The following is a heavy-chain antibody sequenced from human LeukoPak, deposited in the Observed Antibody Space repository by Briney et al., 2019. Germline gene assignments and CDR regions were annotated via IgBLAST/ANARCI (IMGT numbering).Heavy chain of an antibody. V-gene: IGHV3-33*01. J-gene: IGHJ3*02. CDR3: ARSTRTVAATGAFDI. D-gene: IGHD4-23*01. CDR1: GFTFSSYG. CDR2: IWYDGSNK. Sequence: PGGSLRLSCAASGFTFSSYGMHWVRQAPGKGLEWVAVIWYDGSNKYYADSVKGRFTISRDNSKNTLYLQMNSLRAEDTAVYYCARSTRTVAATGAFDIWGQGTVVTVSP.